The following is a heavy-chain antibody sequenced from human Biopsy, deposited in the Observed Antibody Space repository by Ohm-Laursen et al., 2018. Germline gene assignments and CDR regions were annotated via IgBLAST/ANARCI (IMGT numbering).Heavy chain of an antibody. CDR2: SRNKANSYTT. D-gene: IGHD2-15*01. J-gene: IGHJ4*02. CDR1: GFTFSDHY. V-gene: IGHV3-72*01. Sequence: GSLRLSCAASGFTFSDHYMEWVRQAPGKGLEWVGRSRNKANSYTTEYAASVKGRFTISRDESETSMYLQMGGLKTEDTAVYYCARMVARPGTCSGSTCYPGDDYWGQGTLVTVSS. CDR3: ARMVARPGTCSGSTCYPGDDY.